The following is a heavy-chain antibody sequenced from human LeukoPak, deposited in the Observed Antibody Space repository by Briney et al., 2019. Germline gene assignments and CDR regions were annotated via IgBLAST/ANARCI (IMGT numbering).Heavy chain of an antibody. D-gene: IGHD3-22*01. CDR2: IYRGGST. J-gene: IGHJ4*02. Sequence: SETLSLTCTVSSGSFNRGDYYWSWIRQPPGKGLEWIGYIYRGGSTFYNPSLKSRVTISEDRPKNQFSLKLDSVTAADTAVYYCARQTYYDNRLLFAYWGQGILVTVSS. CDR3: ARQTYYDNRLLFAY. CDR1: SGSFNRGDYY. V-gene: IGHV4-30-2*01.